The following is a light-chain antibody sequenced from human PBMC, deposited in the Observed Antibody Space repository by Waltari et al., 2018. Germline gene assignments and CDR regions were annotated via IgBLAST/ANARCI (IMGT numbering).Light chain of an antibody. J-gene: IGLJ3*02. CDR1: SRDIGSYNH. Sequence: QSALTQPASVSGSPGQSIPISCTGTSRDIGSYNHVPWYQQHPGKAPKLLISAVAKRPSGVSSRFSGSKSGNTASLTISGLQSDDEAHYYCCSYARFYIWVFGEGTKLTVL. CDR3: CSYARFYIWV. CDR2: AVA. V-gene: IGLV2-23*02.